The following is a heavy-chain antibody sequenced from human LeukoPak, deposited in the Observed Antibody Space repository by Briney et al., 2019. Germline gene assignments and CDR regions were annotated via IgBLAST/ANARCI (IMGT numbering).Heavy chain of an antibody. Sequence: SETLSLTCTVSGGSISSGSYYWSWIRQPAGKGLEWIGRIYTSGSTNYNPSLKSRVTMSVDTSKNHFSLRLSSVTAADTAVYYCARGPYYDSSKISAFDIWGQGTMVTVSS. CDR2: IYTSGST. CDR1: GGSISSGSYY. J-gene: IGHJ3*02. CDR3: ARGPYYDSSKISAFDI. D-gene: IGHD3-22*01. V-gene: IGHV4-61*02.